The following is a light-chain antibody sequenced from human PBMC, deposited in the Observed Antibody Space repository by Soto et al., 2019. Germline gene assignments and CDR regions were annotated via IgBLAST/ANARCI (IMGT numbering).Light chain of an antibody. J-gene: IGLJ1*01. Sequence: QSALTQPASVSAAPVHSITISCTGSSRDVGVFNYVSWYQHHPGKAPKLMIYEVSNRPSGVSNRFSGSKTGNKASLTISGLQAEDEADYYCSSYATSGTLYVFGPGTKVTVL. CDR2: EVS. V-gene: IGLV2-14*01. CDR3: SSYATSGTLYV. CDR1: SRDVGVFNY.